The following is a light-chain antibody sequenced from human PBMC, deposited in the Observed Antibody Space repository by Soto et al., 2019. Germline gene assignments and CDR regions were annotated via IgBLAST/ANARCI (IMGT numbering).Light chain of an antibody. CDR3: QQYNYWPPLT. V-gene: IGKV3-15*01. Sequence: EIVMTQSPATLSVSPGERATLFCRASQTVNSNLAWYQQKPGQAPRLLIYGASTRATGVPARFSGSGSGTEFTLTISSLQSEDFAVYYCQQYNYWPPLTFGGGTKVEIK. J-gene: IGKJ4*01. CDR2: GAS. CDR1: QTVNSN.